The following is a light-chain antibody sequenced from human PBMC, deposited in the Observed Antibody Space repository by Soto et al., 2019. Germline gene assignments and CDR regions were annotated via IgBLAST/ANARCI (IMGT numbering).Light chain of an antibody. J-gene: IGLJ1*01. CDR1: SSDVGSYNL. Sequence: QSALTQPASVSGSPGQSITISCTGSSSDVGSYNLVSWYQQHPGKAPKLMIYEVTKRPSGASHRFSGSKSGHTAYLTISGLQSDDEANYHCSSYTSTYSLVFGTGTKVTVL. CDR3: SSYTSTYSLV. CDR2: EVT. V-gene: IGLV2-14*02.